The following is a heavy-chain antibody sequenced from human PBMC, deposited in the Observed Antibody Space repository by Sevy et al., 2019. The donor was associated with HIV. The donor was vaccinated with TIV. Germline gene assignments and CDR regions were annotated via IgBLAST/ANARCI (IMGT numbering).Heavy chain of an antibody. D-gene: IGHD6-6*01. Sequence: GGSLRLSCAASGFTFSSYSMNWVRQAPGKGLEWVSYISSSSSTIYYADSVKGRFTISRDNAKNSLYLQMNSLRDEDTAVYYCARDNAALLYYYYGMDVWGKGTTVTVSS. CDR3: ARDNAALLYYYYGMDV. V-gene: IGHV3-48*02. CDR1: GFTFSSYS. CDR2: ISSSSSTI. J-gene: IGHJ6*04.